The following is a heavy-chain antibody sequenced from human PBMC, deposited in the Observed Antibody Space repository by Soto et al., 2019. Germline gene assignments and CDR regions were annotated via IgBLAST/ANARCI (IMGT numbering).Heavy chain of an antibody. CDR2: IKQDGSEK. J-gene: IGHJ4*02. Sequence: GGSLRLSCAASGFTFSSYWMSWVRQAPGKGLEWVANIKQDGSEKYYVDSVKGRFTISRDNAKNSLYLQMNSLRAEDTAVYYCARISSPEVIAAAADFDYWGQGTLVTVSS. CDR1: GFTFSSYW. V-gene: IGHV3-7*01. CDR3: ARISSPEVIAAAADFDY. D-gene: IGHD6-13*01.